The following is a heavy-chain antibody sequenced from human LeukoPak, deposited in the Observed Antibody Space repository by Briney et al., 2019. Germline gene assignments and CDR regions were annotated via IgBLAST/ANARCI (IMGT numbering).Heavy chain of an antibody. CDR2: IYHSGST. CDR1: GGSISSGDYY. Sequence: SQTLFLTCTVSGGSISSGDYYWSWIRQPPGKGWEGIGYIYHSGSTYYNPSLKSRVTISVDTSKNQFSLKLSSVTAADTAVYYCAIDSYSSSRPFDYWGQGTLVTVSS. V-gene: IGHV4-30-4*08. CDR3: AIDSYSSSRPFDY. D-gene: IGHD6-6*01. J-gene: IGHJ4*02.